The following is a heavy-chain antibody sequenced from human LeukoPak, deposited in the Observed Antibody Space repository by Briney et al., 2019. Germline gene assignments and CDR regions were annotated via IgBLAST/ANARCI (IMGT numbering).Heavy chain of an antibody. CDR2: INSDGSST. V-gene: IGHV3-74*01. CDR1: GFTFSNSW. Sequence: GESLNISCAASGFTFSNSWMHWVRQAPGKGLVWVSHINSDGSSTTYADSVKGRFTISRDNAKNTVYLQMNSLRAEDTAVYYCTRDYSYAPDYWGQGTLVTVSS. D-gene: IGHD3-16*01. CDR3: TRDYSYAPDY. J-gene: IGHJ4*02.